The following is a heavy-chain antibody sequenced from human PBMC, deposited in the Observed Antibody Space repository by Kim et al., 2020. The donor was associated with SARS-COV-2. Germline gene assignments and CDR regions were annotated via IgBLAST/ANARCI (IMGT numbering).Heavy chain of an antibody. D-gene: IGHD3-9*01. CDR3: ARPDYGDILTGRFDY. J-gene: IGHJ4*02. Sequence: DAVKGRCTISRDNFKNTLYLQMNNLRVEDTALYYCARPDYGDILTGRFDYWGQGILVTVSS. V-gene: IGHV3-30*07.